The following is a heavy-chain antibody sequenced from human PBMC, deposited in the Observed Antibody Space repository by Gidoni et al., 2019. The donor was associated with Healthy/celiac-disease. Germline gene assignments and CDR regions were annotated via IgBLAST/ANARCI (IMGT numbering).Heavy chain of an antibody. V-gene: IGHV4-34*01. CDR2: INHSGST. J-gene: IGHJ5*02. CDR3: ARVGKVVPAARGVNWFDP. Sequence: QVQLQQWGAGLLKPSETLSLTCAVYGGSFSGYYWSWIRQPPGKGLEWIGEINHSGSTNYNPSLKSRVTISVDTSKNQFSLKLSSVTAADTAVYYCARVGKVVPAARGVNWFDPWGQGTLVTVSS. CDR1: GGSFSGYY. D-gene: IGHD2-2*01.